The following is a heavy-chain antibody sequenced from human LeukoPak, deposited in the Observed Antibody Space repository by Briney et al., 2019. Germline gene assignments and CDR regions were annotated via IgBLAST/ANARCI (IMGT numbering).Heavy chain of an antibody. Sequence: GGSLRLSCAASGFTFSSYWMHWVRQAPGKGLVWVSRINSDGSSTSYADSVKGRFTISRDNAKNTLYLQMNSLRAEGTAVYYCARGARYRYYYGMDVWGQGTTVTVSS. D-gene: IGHD2-2*02. J-gene: IGHJ6*02. V-gene: IGHV3-74*01. CDR3: ARGARYRYYYGMDV. CDR2: INSDGSST. CDR1: GFTFSSYW.